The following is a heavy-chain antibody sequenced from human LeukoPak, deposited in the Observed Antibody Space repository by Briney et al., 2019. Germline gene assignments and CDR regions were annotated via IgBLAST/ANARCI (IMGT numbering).Heavy chain of an antibody. Sequence: GGSLRLSCAASGFTFSSYGMHWVRQAPGKGLEWVAVIWYDGSNKYYADSVKGRFTISRDNSKNTLYLQMNSLRAEDTAVYYCARETRYCSGGSCYLDAFDIWGQGTMVTASS. CDR1: GFTFSSYG. V-gene: IGHV3-33*01. CDR3: ARETRYCSGGSCYLDAFDI. D-gene: IGHD2-15*01. CDR2: IWYDGSNK. J-gene: IGHJ3*02.